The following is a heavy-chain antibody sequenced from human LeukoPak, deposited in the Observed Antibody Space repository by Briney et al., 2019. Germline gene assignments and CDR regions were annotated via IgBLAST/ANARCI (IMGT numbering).Heavy chain of an antibody. V-gene: IGHV3-48*02. CDR1: GFTFSSYS. Sequence: GGSLRLSCAASGFTFSSYSMNWVRQAPGKGLEWVSYISSSSTIYYADSVKGRFTISRDNAKNSLYLQMNSLRDEDTAVYYCARDGWDIVVVTAIGVGYYFDYWGQGTLVTVSS. J-gene: IGHJ4*02. CDR3: ARDGWDIVVVTAIGVGYYFDY. CDR2: ISSSSTI. D-gene: IGHD2-21*02.